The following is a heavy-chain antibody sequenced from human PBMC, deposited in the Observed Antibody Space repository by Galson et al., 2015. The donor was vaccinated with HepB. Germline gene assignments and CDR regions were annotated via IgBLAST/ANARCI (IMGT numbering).Heavy chain of an antibody. D-gene: IGHD3-10*01. J-gene: IGHJ6*02. V-gene: IGHV1-69*13. CDR1: GGTFSSYA. CDR2: IIPIFGTA. Sequence: SVKVSCKASGGTFSSYAISWVRQAPGQGLEWMGGIIPIFGTANYAQKFQGRVTITADESTSTAYMELSSLRSEDTAVYYCARDRGDLYYYGSGSYYNPNGMDVWGQGTTVTVSS. CDR3: ARDRGDLYYYGSGSYYNPNGMDV.